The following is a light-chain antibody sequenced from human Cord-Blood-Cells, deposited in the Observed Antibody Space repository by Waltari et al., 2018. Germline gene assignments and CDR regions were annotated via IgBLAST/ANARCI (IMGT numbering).Light chain of an antibody. Sequence: QSALTQPASVSGSPGQSITISCTGTSSDVGGYNYVSWYQQHPGKAPKLMIYDVSNRPSGGANRISGPQSGNTASLTISGLQAEDEADYYCSSYTSSSTWVFGGGTKLTVL. J-gene: IGLJ3*02. CDR2: DVS. CDR3: SSYTSSSTWV. CDR1: SSDVGGYNY. V-gene: IGLV2-14*03.